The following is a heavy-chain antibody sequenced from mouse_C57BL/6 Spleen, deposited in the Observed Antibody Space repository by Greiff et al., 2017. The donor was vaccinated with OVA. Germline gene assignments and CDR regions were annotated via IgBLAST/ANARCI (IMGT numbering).Heavy chain of an antibody. V-gene: IGHV1-26*01. CDR3: ARMGTTGDFDV. Sequence: EVQLQQSGPELVKPGASVKISCKASGYTFTDYYMNWVKQSHGKSLEWFGDINPNNGGTSYNQKFKGKATLTVDKSSSTAYMELRSLTSEDSAVYYCARMGTTGDFDVWGTGTTVTVSS. CDR1: GYTFTDYY. J-gene: IGHJ1*03. CDR2: INPNNGGT. D-gene: IGHD2-3*01.